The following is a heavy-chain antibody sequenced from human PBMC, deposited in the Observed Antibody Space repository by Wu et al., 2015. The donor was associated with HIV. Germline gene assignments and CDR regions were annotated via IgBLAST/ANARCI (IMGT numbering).Heavy chain of an antibody. CDR2: MNPHSGAT. D-gene: IGHD2/OR15-2a*01. Sequence: QEQLVQSGAEVMKPGAAMKLSCQTSGYMFAGFFIHWVRQAPGQGLEWMGWMNPHSGATNYARKFQGRVTMTSDTSINTAYMEMRNLRSDDTAIYYCARVGGGLMLEYYLDNVGPGTWSTVSS. V-gene: IGHV1-2*02. CDR3: ARVGGGLMLEYYLDN. CDR1: GYMFAGFF. J-gene: IGHJ4*02.